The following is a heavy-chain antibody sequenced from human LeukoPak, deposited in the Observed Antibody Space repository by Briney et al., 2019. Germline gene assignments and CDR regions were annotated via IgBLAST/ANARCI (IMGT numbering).Heavy chain of an antibody. CDR2: IYYSGST. J-gene: IGHJ6*02. D-gene: IGHD3-10*01. V-gene: IGHV4-34*09. CDR3: ARGPTMVRGVSYSMDV. CDR1: GGSFSGYY. Sequence: SETLSLTCAVYGGSFSGYYWSWIRQPPGKGLEWIGYIYYSGSTYYNPSLKSRVTISVDTSKNQFSLKLSSVTAADTAVYYCARGPTMVRGVSYSMDVWGQGTTVTVSS.